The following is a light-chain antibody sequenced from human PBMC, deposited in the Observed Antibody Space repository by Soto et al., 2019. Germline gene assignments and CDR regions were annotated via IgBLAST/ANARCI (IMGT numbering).Light chain of an antibody. V-gene: IGKV3-15*01. CDR3: QQYNNWPRT. Sequence: EIVMTQSPATLSVPPGERATVSCRASQSVSSTLAWYQQKPGQAPRLLIYGASTRATGIPARFSGSGSGTEFTLTIGSLPSEDFEVYYCQQYNNWPRTFGQGTKLEI. CDR1: QSVSST. J-gene: IGKJ2*01. CDR2: GAS.